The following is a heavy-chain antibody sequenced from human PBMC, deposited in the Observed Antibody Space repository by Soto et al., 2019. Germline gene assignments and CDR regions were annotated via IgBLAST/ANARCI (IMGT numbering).Heavy chain of an antibody. D-gene: IGHD6-13*01. CDR1: GGSISSYY. J-gene: IGHJ4*02. V-gene: IGHV4-4*07. CDR2: IYTSGST. Sequence: SETLSLTCTVSGGSISSYYWSWIRQPAGKGLEWIGRIYTSGSTNYNPSLKSRVTMSVDTSKNQFSLKLSSVTAADTAVYYCAGAPGIAAAGTLDYWGQGTLVTVSS. CDR3: AGAPGIAAAGTLDY.